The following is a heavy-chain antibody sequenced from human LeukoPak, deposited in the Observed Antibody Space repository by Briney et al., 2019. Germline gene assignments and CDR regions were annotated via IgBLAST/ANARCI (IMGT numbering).Heavy chain of an antibody. Sequence: SVKVSCKASGYTFTGYYMHWVRQAPGQGLEWMGGIIPIFATTNYAQEFQGRVSITADEFTSTVYMELTSLRSDGTGVYYCARGPPLTYDHTPKGYYHYYMDVWGKGTTIIISS. V-gene: IGHV1-69*13. CDR3: ARGPPLTYDHTPKGYYHYYMDV. CDR1: GYTFTGYY. D-gene: IGHD2-2*02. CDR2: IIPIFATT. J-gene: IGHJ6*03.